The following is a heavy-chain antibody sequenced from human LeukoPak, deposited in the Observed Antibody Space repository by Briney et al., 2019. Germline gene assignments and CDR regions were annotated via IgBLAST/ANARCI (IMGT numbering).Heavy chain of an antibody. CDR3: ARDQWLDY. CDR1: VFTFSGYI. Sequence: PGGSLRLSCAASVFTFSGYIMNWVRQAPGKGLEWVAFIGTSGNPIYYADSVKGRFTVSRDNAKNSLYLQMNSLRAEDTAVYYCARDQWLDYWGQGTLVTVSS. CDR2: IGTSGNPI. D-gene: IGHD6-19*01. J-gene: IGHJ4*02. V-gene: IGHV3-48*01.